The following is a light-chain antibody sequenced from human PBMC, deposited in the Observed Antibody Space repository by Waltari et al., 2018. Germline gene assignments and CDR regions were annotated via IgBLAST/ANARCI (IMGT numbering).Light chain of an antibody. Sequence: QTVVTQEPSLSVSPGGTVKLTCALSSGSASSTSYPTWYQQTPGQPTRTLVYNGISRSSGVPDRFSGSILGNTAALTITGAQADDESDYYCSMYMGSGVWVFGGGTKLTVL. J-gene: IGLJ3*02. CDR2: NGI. CDR1: SGSASSTSY. V-gene: IGLV8-61*01. CDR3: SMYMGSGVWV.